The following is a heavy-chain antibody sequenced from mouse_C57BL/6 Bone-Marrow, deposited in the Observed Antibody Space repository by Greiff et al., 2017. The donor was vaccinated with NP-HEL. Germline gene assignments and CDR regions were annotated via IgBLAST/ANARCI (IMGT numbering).Heavy chain of an antibody. D-gene: IGHD3-2*02. V-gene: IGHV1-82*01. Sequence: QVQLQQSGPELVKPGASVKISCKASGYAFSSSWMNWVKQRPGKGLEWIGRIYPGDGDTNYNGKFKGKATLTADKSSSTAYMQLSSLTSEDSAVYFCARMAAQATPLFDYWGQGTTLTVSS. CDR3: ARMAAQATPLFDY. CDR2: IYPGDGDT. J-gene: IGHJ2*01. CDR1: GYAFSSSW.